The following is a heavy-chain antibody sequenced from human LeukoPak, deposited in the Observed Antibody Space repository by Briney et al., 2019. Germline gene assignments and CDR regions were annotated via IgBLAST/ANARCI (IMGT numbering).Heavy chain of an antibody. V-gene: IGHV5-51*01. CDR2: IYPGDSDT. CDR1: GYSFTSYW. D-gene: IGHD2-2*01. Sequence: GESLKISCKGSGYSFTSYWIGWVRQMPGKGLEWMGIIYPGDSDTRYGPSFQGQVTISADKSISTAYLQWSSLKASDTAMYYCARLSGYCSSTSCRVAFDIWGQGTMVTVSS. CDR3: ARLSGYCSSTSCRVAFDI. J-gene: IGHJ3*02.